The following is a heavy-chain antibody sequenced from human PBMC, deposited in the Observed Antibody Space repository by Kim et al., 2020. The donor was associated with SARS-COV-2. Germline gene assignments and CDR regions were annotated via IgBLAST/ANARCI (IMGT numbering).Heavy chain of an antibody. Sequence: YSQKFQGRVTITRDTSASTAYMELSSLRSEDTAVYYCAREKSIAARFYLYWGQGTLVTVSS. D-gene: IGHD6-6*01. J-gene: IGHJ4*02. V-gene: IGHV1-3*01. CDR3: AREKSIAARFYLY.